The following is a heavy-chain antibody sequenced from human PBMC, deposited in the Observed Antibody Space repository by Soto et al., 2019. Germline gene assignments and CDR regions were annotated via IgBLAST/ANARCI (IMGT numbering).Heavy chain of an antibody. CDR1: GVNFRGYA. V-gene: IGHV3-23*01. D-gene: IGHD5-18*01. J-gene: IGHJ6*02. Sequence: GGSLRLSCEVSGVNFRGYAMSWVRQAPGKGLEWVSGIRIGPGITYYADSVKGRFTISSDISRKTVYLQMNNLRGEDTALYFCARRRSAMADGMNVWGQGTMVTVYS. CDR2: IRIGPGIT. CDR3: ARRRSAMADGMNV.